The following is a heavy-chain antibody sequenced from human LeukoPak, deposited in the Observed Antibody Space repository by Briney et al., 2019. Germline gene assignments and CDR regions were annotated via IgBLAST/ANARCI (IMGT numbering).Heavy chain of an antibody. Sequence: GGSLRLSCVASGITFHNYAMNWVRQAPGKGLEWVSVIGGSGGSTYYADSVKGRFTISRDNSKNIQYLQLNSLRAEDTAIYYCATSTATTYYWGQGTLVTVSS. D-gene: IGHD4-11*01. CDR2: IGGSGGST. J-gene: IGHJ4*02. CDR3: ATSTATTYY. CDR1: GITFHNYA. V-gene: IGHV3-23*01.